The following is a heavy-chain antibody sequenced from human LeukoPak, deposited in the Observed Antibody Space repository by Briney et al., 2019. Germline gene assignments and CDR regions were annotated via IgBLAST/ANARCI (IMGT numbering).Heavy chain of an antibody. Sequence: ASVKVSCKASGYTFTSYAMNWVRQAPGQGLEWMGWINPNSGGTNYAQKFQGRVTMTRDTSISTAYMELSRLRSDDTAVYYCARDPQYCSSTSCSFDYWGQGTLVTVSS. V-gene: IGHV1-2*02. CDR3: ARDPQYCSSTSCSFDY. J-gene: IGHJ4*02. CDR2: INPNSGGT. D-gene: IGHD2-2*01. CDR1: GYTFTSYA.